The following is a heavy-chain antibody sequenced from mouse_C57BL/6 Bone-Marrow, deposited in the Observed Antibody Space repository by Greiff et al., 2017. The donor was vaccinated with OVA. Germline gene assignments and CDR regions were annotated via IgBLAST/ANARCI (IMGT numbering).Heavy chain of an antibody. J-gene: IGHJ1*03. CDR3: ARENYGNSVWYFDV. V-gene: IGHV1-18*01. D-gene: IGHD2-1*01. CDR1: GYTFTDYN. CDR2: INPNNGGT. Sequence: EVKLQESGPELVKPGASVKIPCKASGYTFTDYNMDWVKQSHGKSLEWIGDINPNNGGTIYNQKFKGKATLTVDKSSSTAYMELRSLTSEDTAVYYCARENYGNSVWYFDVWGTGTTVTVSS.